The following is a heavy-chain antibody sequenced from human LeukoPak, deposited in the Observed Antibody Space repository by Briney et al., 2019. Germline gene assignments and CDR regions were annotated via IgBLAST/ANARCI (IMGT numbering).Heavy chain of an antibody. D-gene: IGHD5-24*01. V-gene: IGHV3-23*01. CDR2: ISGSGGTT. J-gene: IGHJ3*02. CDR3: AKEPPTVTANAFNI. CDR1: GFTFSSYD. Sequence: PGGSLRLSCAASGFTFSSYDMSWVRQAPGKGLEWVSSISGSGGTTYYADSVKGRFTISRDNSKNTLYLQMNSLRADDTAVYSCAKEPPTVTANAFNIWGQGTMVTAS.